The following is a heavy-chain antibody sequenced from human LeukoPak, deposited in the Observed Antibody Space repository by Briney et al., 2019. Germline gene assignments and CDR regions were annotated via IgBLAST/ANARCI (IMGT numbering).Heavy chain of an antibody. CDR1: GGSFSGYY. CDR2: INRRGST. D-gene: IGHD5-12*01. Sequence: SETLSLTCAVYGGSFSGYYWIWIRQPPGKGLEWIGEINRRGSTNYNLSLKSRVTISVDTSKNQFSLKLSSVTAADTAVYYCAREIIVARGAFDIWGQGTMVTVSS. J-gene: IGHJ3*02. CDR3: AREIIVARGAFDI. V-gene: IGHV4-34*01.